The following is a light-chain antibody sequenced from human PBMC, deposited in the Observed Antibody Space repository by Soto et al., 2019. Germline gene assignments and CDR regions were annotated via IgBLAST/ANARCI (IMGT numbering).Light chain of an antibody. Sequence: EIVMTQSPATLSVSPGERATLSCRASQSISSNLAWYQQKPGQAPRLLIYGASTRATGIPARFSGSGSGTEFPPSISSLQSEDFAAYYCQQYNIWPPKFTFGQGTKLEIK. V-gene: IGKV3-15*01. CDR3: QQYNIWPPKFT. CDR1: QSISSN. CDR2: GAS. J-gene: IGKJ2*01.